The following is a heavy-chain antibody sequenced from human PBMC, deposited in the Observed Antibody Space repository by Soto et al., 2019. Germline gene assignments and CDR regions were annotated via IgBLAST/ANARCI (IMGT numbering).Heavy chain of an antibody. Sequence: ASVKVSCKASGYTFTSHGIHWVRQAPGQRLEWMGWINAGSGNTKYSQKFQGRVTTTRDTSASTAYMELSSLRSEDTAVYYCARESPYYAFWSGSYRPYHFYAMDVWGQGTTVTVSS. CDR3: ARESPYYAFWSGSYRPYHFYAMDV. CDR1: GYTFTSHG. D-gene: IGHD3-3*01. J-gene: IGHJ6*02. V-gene: IGHV1-3*01. CDR2: INAGSGNT.